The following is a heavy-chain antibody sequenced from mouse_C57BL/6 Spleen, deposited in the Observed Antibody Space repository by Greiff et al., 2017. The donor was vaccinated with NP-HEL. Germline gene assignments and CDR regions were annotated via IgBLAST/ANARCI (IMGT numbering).Heavy chain of an antibody. V-gene: IGHV1-82*01. CDR1: GYAFSSSW. J-gene: IGHJ1*03. CDR3: ARAYYSNHWYFDV. CDR2: IYPGDGDT. Sequence: QVQLKESGPELVKPGASVKISCKASGYAFSSSWMNWVKQRPGKGLEWIGRIYPGDGDTNYNGKVKGKATLTADKSSSTAYMQLSSLTSEDSAVYFCARAYYSNHWYFDVWGTGTTVTVSS. D-gene: IGHD2-5*01.